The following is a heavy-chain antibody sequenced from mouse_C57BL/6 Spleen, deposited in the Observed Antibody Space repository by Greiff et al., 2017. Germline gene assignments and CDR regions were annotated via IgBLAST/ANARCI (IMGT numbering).Heavy chain of an antibody. V-gene: IGHV5-12*01. D-gene: IGHD3-3*01. J-gene: IGHJ4*01. CDR3: ARKGLGFYAMDY. Sequence: EVKLEESGGGLVQPGGSLKLSCAASGFTFSDYYMYWVRQTPEKRLEWVAYISNGGGSTYYPDTVKGRFTISRDNAKNTLYLQMSRLKSEDTAMYYCARKGLGFYAMDYWGQGTSVTVSS. CDR2: ISNGGGST. CDR1: GFTFSDYY.